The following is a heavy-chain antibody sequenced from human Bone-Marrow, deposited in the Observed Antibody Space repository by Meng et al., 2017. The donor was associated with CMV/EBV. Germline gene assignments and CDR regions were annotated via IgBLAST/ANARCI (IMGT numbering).Heavy chain of an antibody. CDR3: ARDGLYGSGDYGMDV. V-gene: IGHV4-34*01. CDR2: INHSGST. D-gene: IGHD3-10*01. CDR1: GFTFSSYW. Sequence: GPLRLSCSASGFTFSSYWMSWVRQAPGKGLEWIGEINHSGSTNYNPSLKSRVTISVDTSKNQFSLKLSSVTAADTAVYYCARDGLYGSGDYGMDVWGQGTTVTVSS. J-gene: IGHJ6*02.